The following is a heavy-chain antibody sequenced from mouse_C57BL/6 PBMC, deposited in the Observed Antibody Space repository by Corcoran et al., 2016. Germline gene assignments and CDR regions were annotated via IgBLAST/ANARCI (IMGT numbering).Heavy chain of an antibody. D-gene: IGHD2-10*01. Sequence: QVTLKESGPGILQSSQTLSLTCSFSGFSLSTSGMGVSWIRQPSGKGLEWLAHLYWDDDKRYNPSLKSRLTISKDTSRNLVFLNITSVDTADTATYYCDRRAPLLHWYFDVWGTGTTVTVSS. CDR3: DRRAPLLHWYFDV. V-gene: IGHV8-12*01. CDR2: LYWDDDK. J-gene: IGHJ1*03. CDR1: GFSLSTSGMG.